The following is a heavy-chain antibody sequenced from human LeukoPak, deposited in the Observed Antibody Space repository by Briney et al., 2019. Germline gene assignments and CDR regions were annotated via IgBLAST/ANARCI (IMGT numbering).Heavy chain of an antibody. D-gene: IGHD5-24*01. J-gene: IGHJ4*02. Sequence: ASVKVSCKASGGTFSSYAINWVRQATGQGLEWMGWMNPKSGNTGYAQKFQGRVTITRNTSRNTAYMELSSLRSEDTAVYYCARVDGSVDYWGQGTLVTVSS. CDR2: MNPKSGNT. CDR3: ARVDGSVDY. CDR1: GGTFSSYA. V-gene: IGHV1-8*03.